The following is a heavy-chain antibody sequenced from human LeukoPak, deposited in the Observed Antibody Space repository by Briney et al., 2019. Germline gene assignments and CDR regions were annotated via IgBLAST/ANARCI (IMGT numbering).Heavy chain of an antibody. CDR1: GFTFDDYA. V-gene: IGHV3-9*01. CDR2: ISWNSGSI. CDR3: AKVGRNLRFGKGGREDAFDI. D-gene: IGHD4-17*01. J-gene: IGHJ3*02. Sequence: PGGSLRLSCAASGFTFDDYAMHWVRQAPGKGLEWVSGISWNSGSIGYADSVKGRFTISRDNAKNSLYLQMNSLRAEDTALYYCAKVGRNLRFGKGGREDAFDIWGQGTMVTVSS.